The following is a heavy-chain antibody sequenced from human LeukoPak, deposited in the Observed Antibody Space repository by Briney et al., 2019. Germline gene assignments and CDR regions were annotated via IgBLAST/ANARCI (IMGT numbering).Heavy chain of an antibody. D-gene: IGHD5-18*01. CDR3: ARQTAMDIIDY. V-gene: IGHV5-10-1*01. Sequence: GESLKISCQGSGYSFIDYWIGWVRQMPGKGLEWLGRIDPSDSYTNYSPSFQGHVTISADKSISTAYLQWSSLKASDTAMYYCARQTAMDIIDYWGQGTLVTVSS. CDR1: GYSFIDYW. J-gene: IGHJ4*02. CDR2: IDPSDSYT.